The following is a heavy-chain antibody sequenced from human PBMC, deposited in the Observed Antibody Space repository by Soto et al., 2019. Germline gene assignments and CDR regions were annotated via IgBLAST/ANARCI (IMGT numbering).Heavy chain of an antibody. Sequence: PGGSLRLSCVASGFTFSNYWMHWVRQAPGKGLEWVSVIYRNNNTYYGDSVKGRFTISRDNSKNTLYLQMNSLRAEDTAVYYCARDSGYSYGYEYFQHWGQGTLVTVSS. D-gene: IGHD5-18*01. J-gene: IGHJ1*01. V-gene: IGHV3-66*01. CDR1: GFTFSNYW. CDR3: ARDSGYSYGYEYFQH. CDR2: IYRNNNT.